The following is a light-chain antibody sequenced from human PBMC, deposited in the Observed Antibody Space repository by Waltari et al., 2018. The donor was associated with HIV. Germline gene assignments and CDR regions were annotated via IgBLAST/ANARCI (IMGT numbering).Light chain of an antibody. V-gene: IGLV1-44*01. CDR1: SSHVGSTT. J-gene: IGLJ1*01. CDR2: NDD. CDR3: AAWDDSLNAYV. Sequence: QSVLIQPPSSSGSPGPRVTISCSGSSSHVGSTTVNWYQHLPGVAPKLLILNDDERPSGVPDRFSGSKSGTSASLAISGLQSEDEGDYYCAAWDDSLNAYVFGTGTTVTVL.